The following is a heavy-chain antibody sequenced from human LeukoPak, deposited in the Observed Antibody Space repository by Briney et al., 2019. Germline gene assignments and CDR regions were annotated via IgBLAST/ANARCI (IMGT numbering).Heavy chain of an antibody. Sequence: ASVKVSCKASGYTFTGYYMHWVRQAPGQGLEWMGWINPNSGGTNYAQKFQGRVTMTRDTSISTAYMELSRLRSDDTAVYYCARHPRSYGDYGNFDYWGQGTLVTVSS. J-gene: IGHJ4*02. CDR3: ARHPRSYGDYGNFDY. CDR1: GYTFTGYY. D-gene: IGHD4-17*01. CDR2: INPNSGGT. V-gene: IGHV1-2*02.